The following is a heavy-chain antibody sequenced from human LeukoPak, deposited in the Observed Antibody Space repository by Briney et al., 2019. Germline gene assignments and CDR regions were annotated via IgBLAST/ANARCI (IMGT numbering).Heavy chain of an antibody. Sequence: GESLKISCKGSGYTFTSYDINWVRQATGQGLEWMGWMNPNSGNTGYAQKFQGRVTMTRNTSISTAYMELSSLRSEDTAVYYCATSGGSCYGGDCYYYYYYMDVWGKGTTVTISS. CDR2: MNPNSGNT. J-gene: IGHJ6*03. V-gene: IGHV1-8*01. D-gene: IGHD2-15*01. CDR1: GYTFTSYD. CDR3: ATSGGSCYGGDCYYYYYYMDV.